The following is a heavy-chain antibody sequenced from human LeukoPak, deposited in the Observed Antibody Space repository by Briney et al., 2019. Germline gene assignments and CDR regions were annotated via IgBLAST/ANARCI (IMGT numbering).Heavy chain of an antibody. J-gene: IGHJ4*02. CDR2: ISSTGTTI. CDR3: ARAGGSGTYSAY. Sequence: GGSLRLSCAASGFSFSAYSMNWVRQAPGKGLEWVSYISSTGTTIYYADSVKGRFTISRDNAKNSLSLQMISLRDEDTAVYYCARAGGSGTYSAYWGQGTMVTVSS. D-gene: IGHD3-10*01. CDR1: GFSFSAYS. V-gene: IGHV3-48*02.